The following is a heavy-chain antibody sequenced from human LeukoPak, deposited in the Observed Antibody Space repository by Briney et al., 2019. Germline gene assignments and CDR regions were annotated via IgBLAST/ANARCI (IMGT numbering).Heavy chain of an antibody. CDR3: ARRVVAGTTVDF. D-gene: IGHD1-1*01. CDR2: IFHDGTT. J-gene: IGHJ4*02. V-gene: IGHV4-39*01. CDR1: GGSISSSSYY. Sequence: SETLSLTCTVSGGSISSSSYYWGWIRQPPGKGLEWIGSIFHDGTTYYSPSLKSRVTVSVDTSLNQFSLSLMSMTAADTAVYYCARRVVAGTTVDFWGQGNLVTVSS.